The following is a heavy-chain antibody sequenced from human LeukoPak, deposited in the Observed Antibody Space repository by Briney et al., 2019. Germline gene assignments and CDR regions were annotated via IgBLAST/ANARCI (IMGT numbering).Heavy chain of an antibody. Sequence: ASVKVSCKASGYTFTSYGISWVRQAPGQGLEWMGWISAYNGNTNYAQKLQGRVTMTTDTSTSTAYMELRSLRSDDTAVYYCAREGASIVGATQDDYYYMDVWGKGTTVTVSS. V-gene: IGHV1-18*01. D-gene: IGHD1-26*01. CDR2: ISAYNGNT. CDR1: GYTFTSYG. CDR3: AREGASIVGATQDDYYYMDV. J-gene: IGHJ6*03.